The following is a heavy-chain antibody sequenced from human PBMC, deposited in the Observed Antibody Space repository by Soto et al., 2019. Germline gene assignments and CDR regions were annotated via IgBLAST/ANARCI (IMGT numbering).Heavy chain of an antibody. D-gene: IGHD4-4*01. CDR1: GFTFSSYA. V-gene: IGHV3-23*01. CDR2: ISGSGGST. J-gene: IGHJ6*02. CDR3: ANSMTTVGYYGMDV. Sequence: GGSLRLSCAASGFTFSSYAMSWVRQAPGKGLEWVSAISGSGGSTYYADSVKGRFTISRDNSKNTLYLQMNSLRAEDTAVYYCANSMTTVGYYGMDVWGQGTTVTVSS.